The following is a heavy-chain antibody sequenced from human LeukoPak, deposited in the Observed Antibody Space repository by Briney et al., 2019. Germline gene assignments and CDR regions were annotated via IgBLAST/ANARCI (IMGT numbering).Heavy chain of an antibody. CDR1: GGSISSSSYY. V-gene: IGHV4-39*01. CDR3: ARHGHHGDHDY. J-gene: IGHJ4*02. D-gene: IGHD2-21*02. Sequence: PSETLSLTCTVSGGSISSSSYYWGWIRQPPGKGVEWVGSIYYSGSTYYNPSLKSRVTISVDTSKNQFSLKLTSVTAADTAVYYCARHGHHGDHDYWGQGTLVTVSS. CDR2: IYYSGST.